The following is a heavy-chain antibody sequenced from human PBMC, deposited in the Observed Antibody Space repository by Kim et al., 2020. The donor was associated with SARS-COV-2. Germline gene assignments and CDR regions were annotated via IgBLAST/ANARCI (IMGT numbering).Heavy chain of an antibody. CDR2: SNK. Sequence: SNKNHADYLKGRFTISRDNSKNTLYLQMNSLRAEDTAVYYCAARIAAAGLWGQGTLVTVSS. V-gene: IGHV3-30*01. D-gene: IGHD6-13*01. J-gene: IGHJ4*01. CDR3: AARIAAAGL.